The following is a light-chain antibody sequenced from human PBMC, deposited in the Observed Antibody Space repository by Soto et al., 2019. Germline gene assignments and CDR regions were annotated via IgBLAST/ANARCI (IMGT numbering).Light chain of an antibody. Sequence: MTQSPSTLSVSPGERATLSCRASQSVSSNLAWYQQKPGQAPRLLIYGASTRATGIPARFSGSGSGTEFTLTISSLQSEDFAVYYCQQYNNWPPWTFGQGTKVEIK. CDR3: QQYNNWPPWT. V-gene: IGKV3-15*01. CDR1: QSVSSN. CDR2: GAS. J-gene: IGKJ1*01.